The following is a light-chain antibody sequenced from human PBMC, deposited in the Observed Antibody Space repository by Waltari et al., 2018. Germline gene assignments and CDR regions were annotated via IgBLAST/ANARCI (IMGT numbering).Light chain of an antibody. J-gene: IGKJ1*01. V-gene: IGKV4-1*01. CDR2: WAS. CDR1: QSVLHSSNNKNY. Sequence: DIVMTQSPDSLAVSLGERATSHCKSSQSVLHSSNNKNYLAWYQQKPGQPPKLLIYWASTRESGVPDRFSGSGSGTDFTLTISSLQAEDVAVYYCQQYYSTCQFGQGTKVEIK. CDR3: QQYYSTCQ.